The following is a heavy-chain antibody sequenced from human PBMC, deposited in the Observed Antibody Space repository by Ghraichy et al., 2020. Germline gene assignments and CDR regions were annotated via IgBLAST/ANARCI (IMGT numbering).Heavy chain of an antibody. CDR1: GFTFSSYA. D-gene: IGHD6-19*01. V-gene: IGHV3-23*01. J-gene: IGHJ3*02. CDR2: ISGSGGST. CDR3: AKGKQWSVIDAFDI. Sequence: GESLNISCAASGFTFSSYAMSWVRQAPGKGLEWVSAISGSGGSTYYADSVKGRFTISRDNSKNTLYLQMNSLRAEDTAVYYCAKGKQWSVIDAFDIWGQGTMVTVSS.